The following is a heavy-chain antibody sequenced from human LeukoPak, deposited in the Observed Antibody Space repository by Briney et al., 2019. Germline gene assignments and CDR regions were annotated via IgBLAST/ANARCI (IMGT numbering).Heavy chain of an antibody. CDR1: GYTFTSYY. CDR3: AKGVVSMIVGVLYGMDV. D-gene: IGHD3-22*01. J-gene: IGHJ6*02. Sequence: ASVKVSCKASGYTFTSYYIHWVRQAPGQGPEWMGWINPNSGETSTAHKFQGRVTMTRDTSINTAYMELSRLTSDDTAVYYCAKGVVSMIVGVLYGMDVWGQGTAVTVSS. CDR2: INPNSGET. V-gene: IGHV1-2*02.